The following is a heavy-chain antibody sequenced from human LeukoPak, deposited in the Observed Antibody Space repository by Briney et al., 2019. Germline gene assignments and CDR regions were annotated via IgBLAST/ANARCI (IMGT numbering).Heavy chain of an antibody. CDR1: GFPFSGSA. CDR2: IRSKANSYAT. Sequence: LTGGSLKPPCAASGFPFSGSAMHWARHPSGKGLEWVGRIRSKANSYATAYAASVKDRFTISRAASKTTAYLQMNSLKTEDTAVYYCTSYHYGMDVWGQGTPVTVSS. V-gene: IGHV3-73*01. CDR3: TSYHYGMDV. J-gene: IGHJ6*02.